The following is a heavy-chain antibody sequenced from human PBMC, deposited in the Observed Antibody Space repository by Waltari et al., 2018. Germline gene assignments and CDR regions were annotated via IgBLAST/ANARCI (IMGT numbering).Heavy chain of an antibody. CDR2: ITSIHNAK. CDR3: ARSLMGYYYYMDV. V-gene: IGHV3-48*04. Sequence: EVQLVESGGGSVQPGGPLRLSCAASGFTFSNYRMNWVRQAPGKGLEWVSHITSIHNAKSYADSVRGRFTISRDNAKDSLYLEMSSLRPEDTAIYYCARSLMGYYYYMDVWGKGTTVTISS. CDR1: GFTFSNYR. J-gene: IGHJ6*03. D-gene: IGHD3-10*01.